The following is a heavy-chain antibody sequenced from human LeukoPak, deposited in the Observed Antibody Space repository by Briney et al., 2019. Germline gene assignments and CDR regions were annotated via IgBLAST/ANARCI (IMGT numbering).Heavy chain of an antibody. Sequence: PSETLSLTCTVSGGSISSYYWSWIRQPPGKGLDWIAYIYYSWSTNYNPSLKSRVTISVDTSKNQFSLKLNSVTAADTAVYYCARDKHGSGSAHTFDPWGQGTLVTVSS. CDR1: GGSISSYY. D-gene: IGHD3-10*01. CDR2: IYYSWST. V-gene: IGHV4-59*01. CDR3: ARDKHGSGSAHTFDP. J-gene: IGHJ5*02.